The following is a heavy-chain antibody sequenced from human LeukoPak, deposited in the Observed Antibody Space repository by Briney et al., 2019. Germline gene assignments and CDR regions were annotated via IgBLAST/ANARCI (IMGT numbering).Heavy chain of an antibody. CDR3: ARGNGGYDRTPYHFDY. V-gene: IGHV3-48*03. D-gene: IGHD5-12*01. CDR1: GFTFSNYE. Sequence: GGSLRLSCAASGFTFSNYEMNWVRQAPGKGLAWVSYISSSGTTIYYADSVKSRFTISRDNAKNSLYLQMNSLRAEDTAVYYCARGNGGYDRTPYHFDYWGQGTLVTVSS. J-gene: IGHJ4*02. CDR2: ISSSGTTI.